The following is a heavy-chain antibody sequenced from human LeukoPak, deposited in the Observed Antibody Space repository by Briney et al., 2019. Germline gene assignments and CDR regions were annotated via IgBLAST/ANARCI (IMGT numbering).Heavy chain of an antibody. CDR2: INPNSGGT. Sequence: AAVKVSCKASGYTFSGCNMHWVWQAPGQGDELMGRINPNSGGTNYAQKLQGRGTMTRDTSIATAYMELSSLTSDDTAVYSCARDGANKVRGVHSYYMDVWGKGTTVTVSS. CDR3: ARDGANKVRGVHSYYMDV. CDR1: GYTFSGCN. V-gene: IGHV1-2*06. J-gene: IGHJ6*03. D-gene: IGHD3-10*01.